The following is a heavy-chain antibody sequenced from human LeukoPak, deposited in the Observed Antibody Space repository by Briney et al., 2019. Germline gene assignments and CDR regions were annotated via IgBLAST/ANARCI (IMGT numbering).Heavy chain of an antibody. Sequence: GGSLRLSCAASGFTFSSYAMHWVRQAPGKGLEWVAVISYDGSNKYYADSVKGRFTISRDNSKNTLYLQMNSLRAEDTAVYYCARAFLKDLYYDILTGYDYWGQGTLVTVSS. CDR2: ISYDGSNK. CDR1: GFTFSSYA. D-gene: IGHD3-9*01. J-gene: IGHJ4*02. V-gene: IGHV3-30*04. CDR3: ARAFLKDLYYDILTGYDY.